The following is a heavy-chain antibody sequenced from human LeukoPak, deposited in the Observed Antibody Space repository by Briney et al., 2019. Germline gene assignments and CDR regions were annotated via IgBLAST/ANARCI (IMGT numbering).Heavy chain of an antibody. J-gene: IGHJ4*02. CDR3: ARARYSGSYYSLFDY. Sequence: GGSLRLSCAASGFTFSSYGMHWVRQAPGKGLEWVAVISYDGSNKYYADSVKGRFTISRDNSKNTLYLQMNSLRAEDTAVYYCARARYSGSYYSLFDYWGQGTLVTVSS. CDR2: ISYDGSNK. D-gene: IGHD1-26*01. V-gene: IGHV3-30*03. CDR1: GFTFSSYG.